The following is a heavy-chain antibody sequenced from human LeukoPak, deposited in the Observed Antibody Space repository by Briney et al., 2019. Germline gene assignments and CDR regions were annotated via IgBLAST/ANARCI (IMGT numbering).Heavy chain of an antibody. V-gene: IGHV3-23*01. Sequence: GGSLRLSCAASGFTFSTYAMSWVRQAPGKGLEWVLTISRSGANTYYADSVKVRFTISGANSKHTLYLQMDSVRAEDTAGYYCAKGAEAGIFQFDYWGQGPLVTVSS. D-gene: IGHD6-13*01. CDR1: GFTFSTYA. CDR3: AKGAEAGIFQFDY. CDR2: ISRSGANT. J-gene: IGHJ4*02.